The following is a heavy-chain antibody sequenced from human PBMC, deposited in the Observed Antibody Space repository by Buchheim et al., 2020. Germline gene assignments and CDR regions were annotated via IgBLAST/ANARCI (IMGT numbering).Heavy chain of an antibody. CDR1: GFTFSSYW. D-gene: IGHD6-19*01. V-gene: IGHV3-74*01. CDR2: INSDVSRT. Sequence: EVQLVESGGGLVQPGGSLRLSCAASGFTFSSYWMHWVRQAPGKGLVWVSRINSDVSRTSYADSVKGRFTISLVNAQNTLYLQMNSLRAEDTAVYYCAREGGSGWPGVDYWGQGTL. CDR3: AREGGSGWPGVDY. J-gene: IGHJ4*02.